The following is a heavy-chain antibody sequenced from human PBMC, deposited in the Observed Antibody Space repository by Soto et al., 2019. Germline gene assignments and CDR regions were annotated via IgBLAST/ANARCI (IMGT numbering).Heavy chain of an antibody. V-gene: IGHV3-23*01. CDR3: ARVATSPSY. J-gene: IGHJ4*02. CDR2: ISSSGGSA. CDR1: GFTFSSYG. Sequence: EVQLLESGGGFVQPGGSLRLSCAASGFTFSSYGMRWVRQAPGKGLEWVSAISSSGGSAYYADSVKGRFTISRANPKTTLYLQMNSLSAEDTAVYYCARVATSPSYWGQGTLVTVSS.